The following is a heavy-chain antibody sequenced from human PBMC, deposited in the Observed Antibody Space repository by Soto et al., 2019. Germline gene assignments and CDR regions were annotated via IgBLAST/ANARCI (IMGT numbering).Heavy chain of an antibody. J-gene: IGHJ4*02. V-gene: IGHV1-2*02. CDR2: INPHTGLT. CDR3: AKEGNGRSLSY. CDR1: GYIFIGYY. Sequence: ASVKVSCKASGYIFIGYYVYWVRQAPGQGPEWIGWINPHTGLTAYAQKFRGRVTMTRDTPISTVYMELSRVRSDDTAIYYCAKEGNGRSLSYWGQGTLVTVSS. D-gene: IGHD2-15*01.